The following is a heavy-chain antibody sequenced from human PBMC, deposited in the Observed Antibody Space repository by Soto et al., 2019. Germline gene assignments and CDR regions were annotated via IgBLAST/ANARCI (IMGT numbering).Heavy chain of an antibody. D-gene: IGHD3-3*01. CDR2: ISGSGGST. Sequence: GGSLRLSCAASGFTFSSYAMSWVRQAPGKGLEWVSAISGSGGSTYYADSVKGRFTISRDNSKNTLYLQMNSLRAEDTAVYYCAKGVNFDFWSGYFDYWGQGTLVTVSS. CDR3: AKGVNFDFWSGYFDY. CDR1: GFTFSSYA. J-gene: IGHJ4*02. V-gene: IGHV3-23*01.